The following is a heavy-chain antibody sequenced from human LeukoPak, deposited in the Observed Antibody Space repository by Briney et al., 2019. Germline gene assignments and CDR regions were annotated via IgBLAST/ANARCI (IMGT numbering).Heavy chain of an antibody. D-gene: IGHD2/OR15-2a*01. CDR3: AREEYMTRRDQDAFDI. CDR1: GFTFSNAW. J-gene: IGHJ3*02. Sequence: GSLRLSCAASGFTFSNAWMSWIRQPPGKWLEWIGEINHSGSTNYNPSLKSRVTISVDTSKNQFSLKLSSVTAADTAVYYCAREEYMTRRDQDAFDIWGQGTMVTVSS. V-gene: IGHV4-34*01. CDR2: INHSGST.